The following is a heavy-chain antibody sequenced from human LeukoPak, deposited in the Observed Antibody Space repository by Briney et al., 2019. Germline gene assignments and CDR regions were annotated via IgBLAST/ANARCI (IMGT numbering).Heavy chain of an antibody. J-gene: IGHJ4*02. D-gene: IGHD3-3*01. CDR1: GFTFSSYG. V-gene: IGHV3-30*02. CDR2: IRYDGSNK. CDR3: ATVPYDFWSGSFY. Sequence: GGSLRLSCAASGFTFSSYGMHWVRQAPGKGLEWVAFIRYDGSNKYYADSVKGRFTISRDNSKNTLYLQMNSLRAEDTAVYYCATVPYDFWSGSFYWGQGTLVTVSS.